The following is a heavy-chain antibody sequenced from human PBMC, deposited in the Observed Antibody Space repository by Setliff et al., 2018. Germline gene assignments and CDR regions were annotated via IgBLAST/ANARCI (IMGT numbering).Heavy chain of an antibody. CDR1: GDTFSSYG. V-gene: IGHV1-69*05. CDR2: TIPMFGST. CDR3: ARVVDMGWFDP. Sequence: SVKVSCKASGDTFSSYGISWVRQAPGQGLEWMGGTIPMFGSTSYAQKFQGRVTIITDESTTTAYMELSSLGSEDTAVYYCARVVDMGWFDPWGQGTLVTVSS. J-gene: IGHJ5*02.